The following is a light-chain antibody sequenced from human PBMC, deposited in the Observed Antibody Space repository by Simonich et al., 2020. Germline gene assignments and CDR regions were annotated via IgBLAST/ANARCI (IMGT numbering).Light chain of an antibody. CDR3: QQYGSLLT. Sequence: EIVLTQSPGTLSLSPGERATLPCRASQMVSSSYLAWYPQKPGQATRLLIYGASSRATGIPDRFRGSGSGTDFTLTISRLEPEDFAVYYCQQYGSLLTFGAGTKVEIK. J-gene: IGKJ4*01. V-gene: IGKV3-20*01. CDR2: GAS. CDR1: QMVSSSY.